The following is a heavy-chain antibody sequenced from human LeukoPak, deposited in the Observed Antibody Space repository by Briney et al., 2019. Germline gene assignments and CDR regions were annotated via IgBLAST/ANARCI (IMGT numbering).Heavy chain of an antibody. CDR2: IYSGGST. CDR3: AKSGSGSYSLYYYYYMDV. D-gene: IGHD1-26*01. V-gene: IGHV3-53*01. J-gene: IGHJ6*03. Sequence: GGSLRLSCAAPGFTVSSNYMSWVRQAPGKGLEWVSVIYSGGSTYYADSVKGRFTISRDNSKNTLYLQMNSLRAEDTAVYYCAKSGSGSYSLYYYYYMDVWGKGTTVTVSS. CDR1: GFTVSSNY.